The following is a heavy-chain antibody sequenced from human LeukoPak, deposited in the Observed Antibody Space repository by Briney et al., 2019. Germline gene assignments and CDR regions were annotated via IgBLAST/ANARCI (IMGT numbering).Heavy chain of an antibody. D-gene: IGHD6-19*01. CDR3: ARVPQRSIAVAGTSPFVDY. CDR2: INHSGST. Sequence: SETLSLTCAVYGVSFSGYYWSWIRQPPGKGLEWIGEINHSGSTNYNPSLKSRVTISVDTSKNQFSLKLSSVTAADTAVYYCARVPQRSIAVAGTSPFVDYWGQGTLVTVSS. J-gene: IGHJ4*02. CDR1: GVSFSGYY. V-gene: IGHV4-34*01.